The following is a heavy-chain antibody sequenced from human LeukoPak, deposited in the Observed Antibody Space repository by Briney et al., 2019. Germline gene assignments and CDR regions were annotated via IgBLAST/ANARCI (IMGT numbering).Heavy chain of an antibody. Sequence: GGSLRLSCAASGFIFTAYGMYWVRQAPGKGPEWVAFVRKDATEKKYADSVEGRFTISRDDSENTVYLKMNNLRVDDTAVYYCAKRSGPNSGPFDSWGQGTPVIVSS. CDR3: AKRSGPNSGPFDS. V-gene: IGHV3-30*02. J-gene: IGHJ4*02. CDR1: GFIFTAYG. CDR2: VRKDATEK. D-gene: IGHD1-1*01.